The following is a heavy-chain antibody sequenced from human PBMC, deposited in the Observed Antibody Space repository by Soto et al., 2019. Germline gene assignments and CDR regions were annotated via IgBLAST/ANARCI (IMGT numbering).Heavy chain of an antibody. CDR3: SRARCAQWSQEYYGLEV. V-gene: IGHV4-34*01. CDR1: GSLPVGSLSTYF. Sequence: QVHLQQWGPGLLKPSETLSLTCGVSGSLPVGSLSTYFWTWIGQTPGKGLEAIGEVNHSGSPNYVAALTRRVTLPFDTSKNQFSQNLTSVTAADTAVYYYSRARCAQWSQEYYGLEVWGQGTTVDVSS. D-gene: IGHD6-19*01. J-gene: IGHJ6*02. CDR2: VNHSGSP.